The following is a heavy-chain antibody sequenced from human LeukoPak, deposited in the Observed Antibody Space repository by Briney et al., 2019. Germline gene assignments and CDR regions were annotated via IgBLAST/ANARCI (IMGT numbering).Heavy chain of an antibody. V-gene: IGHV3-30*18. Sequence: PGGSLRLSCAASGFTFSSYGMHWVRQAPGKGLGWVAVISYDGSNKYYADSVKGRFTISRDNSKNTLYLQMNSLRAEDTAVYYCAKDFPLLEMATTDYWGQGTLVTVSS. CDR3: AKDFPLLEMATTDY. D-gene: IGHD5-24*01. CDR2: ISYDGSNK. J-gene: IGHJ4*02. CDR1: GFTFSSYG.